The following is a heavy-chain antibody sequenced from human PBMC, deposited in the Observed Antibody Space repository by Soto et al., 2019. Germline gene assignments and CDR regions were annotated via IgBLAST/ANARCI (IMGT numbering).Heavy chain of an antibody. CDR2: ISSNGVGT. CDR1: GGTLSGYA. J-gene: IGHJ6*03. CDR3: ARRARPDFYYMDV. V-gene: IGHV3-64*01. Sequence: PGGSLRLSCAASGGTLSGYAMDWVRQAPGKGLEYVSGISSNGVGTYYANSVQGRFTISRDNSKNTVYLQMGSLRPEDMAVYYCARRARPDFYYMDVWGKGTTVTVSS. D-gene: IGHD6-6*01.